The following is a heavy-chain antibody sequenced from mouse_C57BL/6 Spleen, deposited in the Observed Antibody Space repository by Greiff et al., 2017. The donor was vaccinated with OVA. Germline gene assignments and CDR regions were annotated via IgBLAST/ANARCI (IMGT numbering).Heavy chain of an antibody. Sequence: QVQLKQSGAELVRPGASVTLSCKASGYTFTDYEMHWVKQTPVHGLEWIGAIDPETGGTAYNQKFKGKAILTADKSSSTAYMELRSLTSEDSAVYYCTRSDYDWYFDVWGTGTTVTVSS. CDR3: TRSDYDWYFDV. CDR2: IDPETGGT. CDR1: GYTFTDYE. V-gene: IGHV1-15*01. J-gene: IGHJ1*03. D-gene: IGHD2-4*01.